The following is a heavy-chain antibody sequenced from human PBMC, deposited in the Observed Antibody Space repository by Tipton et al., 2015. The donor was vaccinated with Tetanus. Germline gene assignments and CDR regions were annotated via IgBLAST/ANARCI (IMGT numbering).Heavy chain of an antibody. J-gene: IGHJ3*01. CDR1: GGSISGYY. CDR2: IYDNGTT. CDR3: ARRIQVFGPAILDAFDL. V-gene: IGHV4-59*01. D-gene: IGHD3/OR15-3a*01. Sequence: TLSLTCTVAGGSISGYYWTWIRQPPGKGLEWIGYIYDNGTTSYSPSLKSRVIISVDKSKNQLSLKLGSVTAEDPAIYYCARRIQVFGPAILDAFDLWAQGTMVTVSS.